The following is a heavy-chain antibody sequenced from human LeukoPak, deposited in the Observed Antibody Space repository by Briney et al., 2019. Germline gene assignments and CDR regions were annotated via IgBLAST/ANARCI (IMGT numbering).Heavy chain of an antibody. CDR2: INHSGST. D-gene: IGHD1-1*01. Sequence: SETLSLTCAVYGGSLSDYYWSWLRQPPGKGLEWIGEINHSGSTNYNPSLKSRVTISVDTSKNQFSLRLSSVTAADTAVYYCARVQLERRSTFDIWGQGTMVTVSS. CDR3: ARVQLERRSTFDI. J-gene: IGHJ3*02. CDR1: GGSLSDYY. V-gene: IGHV4-34*01.